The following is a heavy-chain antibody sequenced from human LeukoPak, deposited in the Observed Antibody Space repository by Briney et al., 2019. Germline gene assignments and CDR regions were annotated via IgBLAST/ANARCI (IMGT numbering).Heavy chain of an antibody. CDR1: GGSFSGYY. V-gene: IGHV4-34*01. D-gene: IGHD3-10*01. Sequence: SETLSLTCAVYGGSFSGYYWSWIRQPPGKGLDGIGEINHSGSTNYNPSLKSRVTISVDTSKNQFSLKLSSVTAADTAVYYCARVQEDYYGSGTYDDYWGQGTLVTVSS. J-gene: IGHJ4*02. CDR2: INHSGST. CDR3: ARVQEDYYGSGTYDDY.